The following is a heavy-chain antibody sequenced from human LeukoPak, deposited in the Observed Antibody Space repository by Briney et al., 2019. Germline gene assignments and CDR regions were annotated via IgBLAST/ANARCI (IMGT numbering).Heavy chain of an antibody. Sequence: SETLSLTCSVAGGSISSYYWSWIRQPPGKGLEWSGYIYYSGSTNYNPSLKSRVTISVDTSKNQLSVKLSCVSAADTAVYYAARDRPYYHILTGYCNVGAFHYWGQGTLLSVSS. J-gene: IGHJ4*02. V-gene: IGHV4-59*01. CDR1: GGSISSYY. D-gene: IGHD3-9*01. CDR2: IYYSGST. CDR3: ARDRPYYHILTGYCNVGAFHY.